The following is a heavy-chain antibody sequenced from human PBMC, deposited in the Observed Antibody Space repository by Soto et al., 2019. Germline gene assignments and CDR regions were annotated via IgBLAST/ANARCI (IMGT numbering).Heavy chain of an antibody. Sequence: PSETLSLTCTVSGGSIISGDYYWSWIRQPPGRGPEWIGSIYYSGNTYYKPSLKSRVSISIDTSRNQFSLKLTSVTAADTGVYYCASSSPFHYWGPGILVTVSS. V-gene: IGHV4-39*01. J-gene: IGHJ4*02. CDR3: ASSSPFHY. CDR1: GGSIISGDYY. CDR2: IYYSGNT. D-gene: IGHD6-6*01.